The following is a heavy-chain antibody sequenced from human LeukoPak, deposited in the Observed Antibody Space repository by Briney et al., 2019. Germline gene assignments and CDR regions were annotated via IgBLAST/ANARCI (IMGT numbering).Heavy chain of an antibody. D-gene: IGHD3-9*01. CDR3: AKDFSVVLRYFDWLFGELDY. Sequence: GRSLRLSCAASGFTFSSYGMRWVRQAPGKGLEWVAVISYDGSNKYYADSVKGRFTISRDNSKNTLYLQMNSLRAEDTAVYYCAKDFSVVLRYFDWLFGELDYWGQGTLVTVSS. CDR2: ISYDGSNK. J-gene: IGHJ4*02. CDR1: GFTFSSYG. V-gene: IGHV3-30*18.